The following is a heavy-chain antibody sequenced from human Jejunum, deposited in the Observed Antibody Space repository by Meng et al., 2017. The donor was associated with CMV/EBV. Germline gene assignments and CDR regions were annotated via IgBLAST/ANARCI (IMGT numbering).Heavy chain of an antibody. CDR2: IYYSGLT. J-gene: IGHJ4*02. V-gene: IGHV4-39*01. D-gene: IGHD6-6*01. CDR3: ARLVASRPGGGYFVS. Sequence: SISDANSYWGWIRQSPGKGLEWIESIYYSGLTYYNPSLQSRVTISVDTSRNQFSLRLNSVTAADAAVYYCARLVASRPGGGYFVSWGQGTLVTVSS. CDR1: SISDANSY.